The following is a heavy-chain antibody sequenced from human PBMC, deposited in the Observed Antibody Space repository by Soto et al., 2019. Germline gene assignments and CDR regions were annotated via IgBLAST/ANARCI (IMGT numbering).Heavy chain of an antibody. D-gene: IGHD5-12*01. CDR3: ARTRTVATIWGVHDY. CDR1: GGSVSGYY. CDR2: INHSGST. Sequence: SETLSLTCAVYGGSVSGYYWSWIRQPPGKGLEWIGEINHSGSTNYNPSLKSRVTISVDTSKNQFSLKLSSVTAADTAVYYCARTRTVATIWGVHDYWGQGTLVTVSS. J-gene: IGHJ4*02. V-gene: IGHV4-34*01.